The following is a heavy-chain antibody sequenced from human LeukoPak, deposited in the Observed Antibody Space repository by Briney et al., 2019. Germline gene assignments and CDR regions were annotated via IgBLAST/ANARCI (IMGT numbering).Heavy chain of an antibody. CDR3: ARSTWNYFDS. CDR2: IYYSGTI. V-gene: IGHV4-30-4*01. Sequence: SETLSLTCTVSGGSISSGDYYWSWIRQPPGKGLEWVGYIYYSGTIYYDPSLESRVAISIDTSKNQFSLRLSSVTAADTAVYYCARSTWNYFDSWGQGTLVTVSS. J-gene: IGHJ4*02. CDR1: GGSISSGDYY. D-gene: IGHD5/OR15-5a*01.